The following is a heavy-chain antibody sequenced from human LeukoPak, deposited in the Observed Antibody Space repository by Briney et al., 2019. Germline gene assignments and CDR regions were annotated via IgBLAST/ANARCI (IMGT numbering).Heavy chain of an antibody. J-gene: IGHJ4*02. V-gene: IGHV4-59*01. CDR3: ARELSYCSSPSCYPAYYFDY. CDR2: IYYSGST. D-gene: IGHD2-2*01. CDR1: GGSISSYY. Sequence: SETLSLTCTVSGGSISSYYWSWIRQPPGKGLEWIGYIYYSGSTNYNPSLKSRVTISVDTSKNQFSLKLSSVTAADTAVYYCARELSYCSSPSCYPAYYFDYWGQGTLVTVSS.